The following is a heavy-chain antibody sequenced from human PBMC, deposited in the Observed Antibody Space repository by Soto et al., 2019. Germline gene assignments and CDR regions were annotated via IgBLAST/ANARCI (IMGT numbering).Heavy chain of an antibody. CDR1: GYTFTSYD. Sequence: QVQLVQSGAEVTKPGASVKVSCKASGYTFTSYDINWVRQATGQGIEWMGWMRPNSGATGYAQKFQGRVTMTRDTSISTAYMELSNLRSEDTAIYYCARGVDAGVDVWGQGSTVTVSS. CDR3: ARGVDAGVDV. V-gene: IGHV1-8*01. D-gene: IGHD1-1*01. CDR2: MRPNSGAT. J-gene: IGHJ6*02.